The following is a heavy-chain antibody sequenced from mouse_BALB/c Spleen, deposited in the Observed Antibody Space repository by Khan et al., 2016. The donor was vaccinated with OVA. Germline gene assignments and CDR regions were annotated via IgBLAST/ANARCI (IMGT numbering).Heavy chain of an antibody. CDR2: INPSSGYN. CDR3: TRCGYGSVGY. D-gene: IGHD1-1*01. Sequence: QVQLQQSGAELARPGASVKMSCKASGYIFTSYMMHWVKQRPGQGLEWIGDINPSSGYNNYNQKFQDKATLTADKSSSTAYMQLSSLTTEDSAVYYCTRCGYGSVGYWGQGTLVTVSA. CDR1: GYIFTSYM. V-gene: IGHV1-4*01. J-gene: IGHJ3*01.